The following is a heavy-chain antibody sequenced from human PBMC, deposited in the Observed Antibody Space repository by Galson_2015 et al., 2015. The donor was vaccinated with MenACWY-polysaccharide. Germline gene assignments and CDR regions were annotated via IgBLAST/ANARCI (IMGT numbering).Heavy chain of an antibody. Sequence: SLRLSCAASGFTFSTYWMHWVRHAPGKGLVWVSRIKSDGSSTSYADSVKGRFTISRDNDKNTLYLQMNSLRAEDTAVYYCARGYSGYDWGQGTLVTVSS. J-gene: IGHJ4*02. CDR1: GFTFSTYW. CDR3: ARGYSGYD. V-gene: IGHV3-74*01. D-gene: IGHD5-12*01. CDR2: IKSDGSST.